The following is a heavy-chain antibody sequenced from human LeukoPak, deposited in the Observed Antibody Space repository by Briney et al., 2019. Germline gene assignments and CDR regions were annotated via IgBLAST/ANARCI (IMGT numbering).Heavy chain of an antibody. CDR2: INPSGGGA. CDR1: GYTFTSYH. V-gene: IGHV1-46*01. J-gene: IGHJ4*02. Sequence: ASVKVSCKASGYTFTSYHMHWVRQAPGQGLEWMGVINPSGGGANYGQTFQGRVTMTRDTSTSTVYMELSSLRSEDSAVYYCAREDMFYDYVSGTYPYFDFWGQGTLVIVSS. D-gene: IGHD3-16*02. CDR3: AREDMFYDYVSGTYPYFDF.